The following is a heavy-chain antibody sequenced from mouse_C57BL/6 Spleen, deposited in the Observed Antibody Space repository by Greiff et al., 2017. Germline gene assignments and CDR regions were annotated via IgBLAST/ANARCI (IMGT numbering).Heavy chain of an antibody. V-gene: IGHV3-6*01. D-gene: IGHD3-1*01. CDR3: ARDLGGAFAY. Sequence: LQESGPALLPPSASLSLPFSFTFYSITSGYYWNWIRQFPGNKLEWMGYIRYAGSNNYNPSLKNRISITRDTSKNQFFLKLNSVTTEDTATYYCARDLGGAFAYWGQGTLVTVSA. CDR1: FYSITSGYY. J-gene: IGHJ3*01. CDR2: IRYAGSN.